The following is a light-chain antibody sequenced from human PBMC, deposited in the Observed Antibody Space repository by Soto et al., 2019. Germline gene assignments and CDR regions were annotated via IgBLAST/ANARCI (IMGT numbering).Light chain of an antibody. J-gene: IGKJ4*01. CDR1: QSVSSN. V-gene: IGKV3-15*01. CDR3: QQYNDWPLT. CDR2: AAS. Sequence: EIVMTQSPATLSASPGERATLSCRASQSVSSNFAWYQQKPGQAPRLLIFAASTRATGIPARFSGSGSGTEFTLTISSLQSEDFAVYYCQQYNDWPLTFGGGTKVEIE.